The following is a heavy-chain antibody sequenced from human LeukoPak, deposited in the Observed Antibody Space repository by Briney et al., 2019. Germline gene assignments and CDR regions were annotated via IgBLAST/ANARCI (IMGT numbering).Heavy chain of an antibody. D-gene: IGHD3-9*01. CDR1: GGSINKNNW. J-gene: IGHJ4*02. CDR3: ATYYEILTAYTFDH. CDR2: IHNNGDI. Sequence: PSGTLSLTCAVSGGSINKNNWWSWIRQSPGKGLEWIGEIHNNGDINYNPSLRSRVTMSMDNSKNQFSLRLRSVTAADTAVYYCATYYEILTAYTFDHWGQGALVTVSS. V-gene: IGHV4-4*02.